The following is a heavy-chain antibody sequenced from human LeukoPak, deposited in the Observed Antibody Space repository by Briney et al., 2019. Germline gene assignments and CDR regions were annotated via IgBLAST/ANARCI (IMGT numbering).Heavy chain of an antibody. V-gene: IGHV1-46*02. CDR1: GYSENFYG. Sequence: GASVKVSCKTSGYSENFYGITWVRQAPGQGLEWMGIINPSGGSTSYAQKFQGRVTMTRDTSTSTVYMELSSLRSEDTAVYYCAREPPRFDGGNMHSLDYWGQGTLVTVSS. CDR3: AREPPRFDGGNMHSLDY. J-gene: IGHJ4*02. CDR2: INPSGGST. D-gene: IGHD4-23*01.